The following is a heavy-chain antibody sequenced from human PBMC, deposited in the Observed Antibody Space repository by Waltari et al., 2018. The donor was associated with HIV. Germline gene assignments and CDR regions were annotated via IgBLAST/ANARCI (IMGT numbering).Heavy chain of an antibody. CDR3: ARHLPLAGSDY. V-gene: IGHV4-39*01. D-gene: IGHD6-19*01. Sequence: QLQLQESGPGLVKPSETLSLTCTISGGSITSSRYYWGWTRQPPEKGMEWIGSMLYGGSPYYTSPLKSLVSISIDTSRNQFSLKLSSVTATDTAVYFCARHLPLAGSDYWGQGILVTVS. J-gene: IGHJ4*02. CDR1: GGSITSSRYY. CDR2: MLYGGSP.